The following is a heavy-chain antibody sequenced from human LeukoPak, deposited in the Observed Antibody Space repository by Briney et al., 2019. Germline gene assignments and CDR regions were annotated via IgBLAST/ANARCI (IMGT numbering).Heavy chain of an antibody. J-gene: IGHJ5*02. D-gene: IGHD1-26*01. CDR3: ARISSGSYQRGNWFDP. Sequence: SVKVSCTASGGTFSSYAISWVRQAPGQGLEWMGGIIPIFGTANYAQKFQGRVTITTDESTSTAYMELSSLRSEDTAVYYCARISSGSYQRGNWFDPWGQGTLVTVSS. V-gene: IGHV1-69*05. CDR1: GGTFSSYA. CDR2: IIPIFGTA.